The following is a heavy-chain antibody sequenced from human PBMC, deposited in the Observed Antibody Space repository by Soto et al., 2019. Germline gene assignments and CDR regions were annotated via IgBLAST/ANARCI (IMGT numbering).Heavy chain of an antibody. V-gene: IGHV1-8*01. J-gene: IGHJ6*02. Sequence: ASVKVSCKASGYTFTSYDINWVRQATGQGLEWMGWMNPNSGNTGYAQKFQGRVTMTRNTSISTAYMELSSLRSEDTAVYYCARESAAVGLYYYYGMDVWGQGTTVTV. D-gene: IGHD6-13*01. CDR1: GYTFTSYD. CDR2: MNPNSGNT. CDR3: ARESAAVGLYYYYGMDV.